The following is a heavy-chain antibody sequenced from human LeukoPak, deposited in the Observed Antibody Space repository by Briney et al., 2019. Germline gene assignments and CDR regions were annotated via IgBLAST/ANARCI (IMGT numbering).Heavy chain of an antibody. V-gene: IGHV1-8*01. Sequence: ASVKVSCKASGYTFTSYDINWVRQAAGQGLEWMGWMNPSSGDTGYVEKFQGRVTMTRDTSITTAYMELSSLRSEDTAVYYCTRSGFGGGVHFDYWGQGTPVTVSS. J-gene: IGHJ4*02. CDR2: MNPSSGDT. D-gene: IGHD3-16*01. CDR1: GYTFTSYD. CDR3: TRSGFGGGVHFDY.